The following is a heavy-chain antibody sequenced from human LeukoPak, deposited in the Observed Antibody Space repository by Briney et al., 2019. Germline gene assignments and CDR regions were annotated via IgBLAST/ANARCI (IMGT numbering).Heavy chain of an antibody. CDR1: GGSISSSSYY. CDR3: AREGHEVLGAFDI. CDR2: IYYSGST. V-gene: IGHV4-39*07. Sequence: PSETLSLTCTVSGGSISSSSYYWGWIRQPPGKGLEWIGSIYYSGSTYYNPSLRSRVTISVDTSKNQFSLKLSSVTAADTAVYYCAREGHEVLGAFDIWGQGTMVTVSS. J-gene: IGHJ3*02. D-gene: IGHD4/OR15-4a*01.